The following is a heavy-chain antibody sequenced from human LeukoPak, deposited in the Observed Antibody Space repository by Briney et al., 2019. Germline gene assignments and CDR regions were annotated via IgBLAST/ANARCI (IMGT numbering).Heavy chain of an antibody. J-gene: IGHJ6*02. CDR3: AGVGKVATGNYYYYYGMDV. CDR2: ISSSSSYI. V-gene: IGHV3-21*01. CDR1: GFTFSSYS. Sequence: GGSLRLSCAASGFTFSSYSMNWVRQAPGKGLEWVSSISSSSSYIYYADSVKGRFTISRDNAKNSLYLQMNSLRAEDTAVYYCAGVGKVATGNYYYYYGMDVWGQGTTVTVSS. D-gene: IGHD5-12*01.